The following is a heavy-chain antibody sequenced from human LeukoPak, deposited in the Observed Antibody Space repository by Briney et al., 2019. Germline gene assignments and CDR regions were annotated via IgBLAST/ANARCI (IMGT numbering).Heavy chain of an antibody. D-gene: IGHD2-2*01. CDR3: AKSDQLVVVPAAMVNWFDP. J-gene: IGHJ5*02. CDR1: GFTFSSYA. CDR2: ISGSGGST. V-gene: IGHV3-23*01. Sequence: PGGSLRLSCAASGFTFSSYAMSWVRQAPGKGPEWVSAISGSGGSTYYADSVKGRFTISRDNSKNTLYLQMNSLRAEDTAVYYCAKSDQLVVVPAAMVNWFDPWGQGTLVTVSP.